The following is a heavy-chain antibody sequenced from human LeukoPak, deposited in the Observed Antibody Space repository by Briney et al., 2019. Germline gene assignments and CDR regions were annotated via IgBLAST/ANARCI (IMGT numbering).Heavy chain of an antibody. Sequence: PGGSLRLSCAASGFTFSSFAMSWVRQAPGKGLEWVSAISGSSGSTYYADSEKGRFTISRDNSNNTLFLQMNSLRAEDTAVYYCAKDRSCTGSSCNVGSWGQGTMVTVSS. CDR1: GFTFSSFA. J-gene: IGHJ3*01. V-gene: IGHV3-23*01. D-gene: IGHD2-2*01. CDR2: ISGSSGST. CDR3: AKDRSCTGSSCNVGS.